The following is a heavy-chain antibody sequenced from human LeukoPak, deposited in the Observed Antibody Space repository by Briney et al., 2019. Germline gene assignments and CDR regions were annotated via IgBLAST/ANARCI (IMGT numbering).Heavy chain of an antibody. Sequence: SETLSLTCSVSGGSVSSGSYYWSWIRQPPGKGLEWIGYTYNSGSINYNPSLKSRVTISVDTSKNQFSLRLSSVTAADTAVYYCASVPAYYDFWSGYQGPFDYWGQGTLVTVSS. J-gene: IGHJ4*02. CDR2: TYNSGSI. D-gene: IGHD3-3*01. CDR3: ASVPAYYDFWSGYQGPFDY. CDR1: GGSVSSGSYY. V-gene: IGHV4-61*01.